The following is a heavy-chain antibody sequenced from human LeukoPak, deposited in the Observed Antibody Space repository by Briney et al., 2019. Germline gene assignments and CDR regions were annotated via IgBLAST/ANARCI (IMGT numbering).Heavy chain of an antibody. D-gene: IGHD2-2*01. CDR2: IYYSGST. Sequence: SETLSLTCTVSGGSISSGGYYWSWIRQHPGKGLEWIGYIYYSGSTYYNPSLKSRVTISEDTSKNQFSLKLSSVTAADTAVYYCAREWGCSSTSCSTGGWFDPWGQGTLVTVSS. J-gene: IGHJ5*02. CDR3: AREWGCSSTSCSTGGWFDP. V-gene: IGHV4-31*03. CDR1: GGSISSGGYY.